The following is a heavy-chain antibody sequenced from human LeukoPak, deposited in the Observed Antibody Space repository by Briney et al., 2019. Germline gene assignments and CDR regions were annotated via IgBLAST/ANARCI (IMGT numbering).Heavy chain of an antibody. CDR2: ISGSGGST. CDR1: GFTFSSYA. CDR3: AKEPPSWGSSSLNWFDP. V-gene: IGHV3-23*01. Sequence: GGSLRLSCAASGFTFSSYAMSWVRQAPGKGLEWVSAISGSGGSTYYADSVKGRFTISRDNSKNTLYLQMNSLRAEDTAVYYCAKEPPSWGSSSLNWFDPWGQGTLVTVSS. D-gene: IGHD6-6*01. J-gene: IGHJ5*02.